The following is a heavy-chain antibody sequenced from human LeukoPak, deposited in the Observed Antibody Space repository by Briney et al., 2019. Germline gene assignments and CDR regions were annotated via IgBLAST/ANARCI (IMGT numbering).Heavy chain of an antibody. CDR1: GGSISSYY. Sequence: KPSETLSLTCTVSGGSISSYYWSWIRQPPGKGLEWIGYIYYSGSTNYNPSLKSRVTISVDTSKNQFFLKLSSVTAADTAVYYCARADTARIFDYWGQGTLVTVSS. V-gene: IGHV4-59*01. CDR2: IYYSGST. D-gene: IGHD5-18*01. CDR3: ARADTARIFDY. J-gene: IGHJ4*02.